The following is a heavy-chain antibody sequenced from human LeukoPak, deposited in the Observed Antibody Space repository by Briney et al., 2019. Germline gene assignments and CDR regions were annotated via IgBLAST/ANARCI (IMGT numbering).Heavy chain of an antibody. CDR3: ARDPNYYDSSGYFDY. V-gene: IGHV3-21*01. D-gene: IGHD3-22*01. CDR2: ISSGSSYI. J-gene: IGHJ4*02. Sequence: GGSLRLSCAASGFTFSSYSMNWVRQAPGKGLEWVSSISSGSSYIYYADSVKGRFTISRDNAKNSLYLQMNSLRAEDTAVYYCARDPNYYDSSGYFDYWGQGTLVTVSS. CDR1: GFTFSSYS.